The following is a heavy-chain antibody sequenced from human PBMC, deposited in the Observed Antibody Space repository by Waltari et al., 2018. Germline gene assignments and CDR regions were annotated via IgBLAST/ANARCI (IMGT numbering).Heavy chain of an antibody. CDR2: IKQDGSEE. J-gene: IGHJ4*02. CDR3: ARPPPGVVADAYDY. D-gene: IGHD2-15*01. Sequence: VQLVQSGGGLVQPGGSQRLSCLGSGFTFGGFWMGWVRQAPGKGLEWVANIKQDGSEEYYVDSVKGRFTISRDNAKKSLYLQMNSLRVEDTAVYYCARPPPGVVADAYDYWGQGTLGTVSS. V-gene: IGHV3-7*01. CDR1: GFTFGGFW.